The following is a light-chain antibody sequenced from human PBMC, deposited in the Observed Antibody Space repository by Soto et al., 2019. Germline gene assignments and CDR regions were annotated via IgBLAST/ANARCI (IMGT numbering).Light chain of an antibody. J-gene: IGKJ4*01. V-gene: IGKV1-39*01. CDR2: AAS. CDR3: QQSYRPLT. CDR1: KSISSY. Sequence: DIQMTQSPSSLSASVGDRVTITCRASKSISSYLNWYQQKPGKAPKLLIYAASSLQSGVPSRFSGSGSGTDFTLTISSLQPEDFATYYCQQSYRPLTFGGGTKVEIK.